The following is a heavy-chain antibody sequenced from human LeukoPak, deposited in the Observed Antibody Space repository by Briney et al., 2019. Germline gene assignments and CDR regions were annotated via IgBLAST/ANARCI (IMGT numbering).Heavy chain of an antibody. CDR1: GFTFSSYS. CDR3: ARGERSSGTPNFNY. CDR2: ISSSSSSYI. V-gene: IGHV3-21*01. Sequence: GGSLRLSCAASGFTFSSYSMNWVRQAPGKGLEWVSSISSSSSSYIYYADSVKGRFTISRYNAKNSLYLQMNSMRAEDTAVYYWARGERSSGTPNFNYGGQETRVPVPS. D-gene: IGHD6-25*01. J-gene: IGHJ4*02.